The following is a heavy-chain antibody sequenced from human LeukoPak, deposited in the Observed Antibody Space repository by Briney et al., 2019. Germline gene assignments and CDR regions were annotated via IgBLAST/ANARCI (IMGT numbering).Heavy chain of an antibody. Sequence: PSETLSLTCNVSGGSISSSYWSWIRQPPGKGLEWIGYISYRGITHYNPSLKSRVTISVDTSKNQFSLKLSSVTAADTAVFYCAREKSEVGATTRQYFDLWGRGTLVTVSS. CDR2: ISYRGIT. J-gene: IGHJ2*01. V-gene: IGHV4-59*01. CDR1: GGSISSSY. D-gene: IGHD1-26*01. CDR3: AREKSEVGATTRQYFDL.